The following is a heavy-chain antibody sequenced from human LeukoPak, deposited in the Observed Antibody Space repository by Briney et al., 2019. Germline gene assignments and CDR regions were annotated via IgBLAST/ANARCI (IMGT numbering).Heavy chain of an antibody. CDR1: GYTFTGYY. CDR3: ARGKTIFGVVPAWFDP. D-gene: IGHD3-3*01. J-gene: IGHJ5*02. CDR2: INPNSGGT. V-gene: IGHV1-2*02. Sequence: ASVKVSCKASGYTFTGYYMHWVRQAPGQGLEWMGWINPNSGGTNYAQKFQGRVTMTRDTSISTAYMELSRPRSDDTAVYYCARGKTIFGVVPAWFDPWGQGTLVTVSS.